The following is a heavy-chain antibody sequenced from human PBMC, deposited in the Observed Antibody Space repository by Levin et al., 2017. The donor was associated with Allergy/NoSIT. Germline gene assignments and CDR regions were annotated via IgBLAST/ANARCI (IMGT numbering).Heavy chain of an antibody. D-gene: IGHD3-10*01. J-gene: IGHJ6*02. CDR3: ARDQVGKTYGIMDV. Sequence: GESLKISCAASGFTFSSYGMHWVRQAPGKGLEWVAVIWYDGSNKYYADSVKGRFTISRDNSKNTLYLQMNSLRAEDTAVYYCARDQVGKTYGIMDVWGQGTTVTVSS. V-gene: IGHV3-33*01. CDR2: IWYDGSNK. CDR1: GFTFSSYG.